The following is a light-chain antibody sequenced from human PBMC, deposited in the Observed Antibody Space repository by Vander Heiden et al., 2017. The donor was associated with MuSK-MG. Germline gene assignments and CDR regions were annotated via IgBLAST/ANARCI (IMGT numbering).Light chain of an antibody. CDR3: QSADSSASYMV. CDR1: ALPKQY. CDR2: KDT. J-gene: IGLJ3*02. V-gene: IGLV3-25*03. Sequence: SSQLTPPPSVSMPPGQTATITCSGDALPKQYCHWYQQKPGQAPVLVIQKDTERPSGIPERFSVSRSGTAVALIIRGVQAEDEAVYFCQSADSSASYMVFGGGTKLTVL.